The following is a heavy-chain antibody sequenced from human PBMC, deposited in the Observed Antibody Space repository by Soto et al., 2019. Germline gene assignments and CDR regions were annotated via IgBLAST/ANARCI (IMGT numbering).Heavy chain of an antibody. CDR2: IYRGDSET. V-gene: IGHV5-51*01. D-gene: IGHD2-8*01. J-gene: IGHJ6*01. Sequence: GESLTISCKGSGYSFTDYWIVWVLQMPGKGLEWMGIIYRGDSETRYSPSFQGQVTISADKSISTAYLQWSSLKASDTAVYYCARHIYAISKFVYGLDVWGQGTTVTGSS. CDR3: ARHIYAISKFVYGLDV. CDR1: GYSFTDYW.